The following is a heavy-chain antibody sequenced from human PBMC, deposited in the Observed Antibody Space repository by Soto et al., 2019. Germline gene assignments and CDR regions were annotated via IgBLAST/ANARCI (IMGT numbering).Heavy chain of an antibody. D-gene: IGHD1-1*01. Sequence: QVQLVXSGGGVVQPXXSLXLSCVASGFSFSGFAMQWVRQAPGKGLEWVAVTSYDGSSEKYADSVKGRFTXXXXXSKXXXXXXXXXXXXXXXXXXXXVRXXSSVTTRXXDYWGQGTLVTVSS. CDR3: VRXXSSVTTRXXDY. CDR1: GFSFSGFA. J-gene: IGHJ4*02. CDR2: TSYDGSSE. V-gene: IGHV3-30-3*01.